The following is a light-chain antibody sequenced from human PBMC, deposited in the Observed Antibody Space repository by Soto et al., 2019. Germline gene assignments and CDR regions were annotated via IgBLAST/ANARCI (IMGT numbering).Light chain of an antibody. CDR3: MKAQQIPRT. Sequence: DIVLSQSPMSLSVTLGEPASISCRSSQSLLHSRGDNYLDWYVQKPGQSPQLLIYLGSNRASGVPDRFSGSGSGTYFTLRVSRVEAEDVGGYYCMKAQQIPRTVCQGTKVAIK. J-gene: IGKJ1*01. CDR1: QSLLHSRGDNY. V-gene: IGKV2-28*01. CDR2: LGS.